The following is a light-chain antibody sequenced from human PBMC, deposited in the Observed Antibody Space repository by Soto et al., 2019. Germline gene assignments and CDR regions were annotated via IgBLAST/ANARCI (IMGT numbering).Light chain of an antibody. J-gene: IGKJ5*01. CDR2: GAS. V-gene: IGKV3-20*01. CDR3: RQYDNSPIT. CDR1: QSVSSSY. Sequence: EIVLTQSPDTLSLYPGERATLSCRASQSVSSSYLAWYQQKPGQAPRLLIYGASSRATGIPDRFSGSGSGTDFTLTISRLEPEDFAVYYCRQYDNSPITFGQGTRLEIK.